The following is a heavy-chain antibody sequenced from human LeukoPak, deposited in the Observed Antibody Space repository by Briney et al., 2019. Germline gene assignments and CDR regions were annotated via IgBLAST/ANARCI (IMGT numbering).Heavy chain of an antibody. D-gene: IGHD2-2*01. CDR2: IYSSGST. Sequence: PSETLPLTCTVSGGSISGYYWSWIRQPPGKGLEWIGYIYSSGSTKYSPSLKSRVTMSVDTSKNQFSLKLTSVTAADTAVYYCARYYCSGTCYHLDYWGQGTLVTVSS. J-gene: IGHJ4*02. CDR1: GGSISGYY. V-gene: IGHV4-59*08. CDR3: ARYYCSGTCYHLDY.